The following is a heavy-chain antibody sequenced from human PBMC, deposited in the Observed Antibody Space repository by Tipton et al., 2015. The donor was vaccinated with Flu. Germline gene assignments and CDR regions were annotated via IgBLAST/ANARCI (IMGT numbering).Heavy chain of an antibody. CDR1: GFTFDDYG. D-gene: IGHD1-20*01. CDR2: ISWNGGRT. V-gene: IGHV3-20*04. CDR3: ARVLTNWNDGRGAGYFDY. J-gene: IGHJ4*02. Sequence: GSLRLSCAASGFTFDDYGMSWVRQVPGKGLEWVSGISWNGGRTGYADSVKGRFTISRDNAKNSLYLQMISLRAEDTALYYCARVLTNWNDGRGAGYFDYWGQGTLVTVSS.